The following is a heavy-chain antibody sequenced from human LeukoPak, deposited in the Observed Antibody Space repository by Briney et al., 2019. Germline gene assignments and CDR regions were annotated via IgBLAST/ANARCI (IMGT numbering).Heavy chain of an antibody. J-gene: IGHJ4*02. CDR3: ARGLTAAGASAFDY. CDR2: ILTDGSIT. Sequence: GGSLRLSCAASGFTFSTYWMHWVRQAPGKGLVWVSRILTDGSITTYADSVKGRFTISRDNAKNTLYLQMNSLRADDTAIYHCARGLTAAGASAFDYWGQGTLVTVSS. V-gene: IGHV3-74*01. CDR1: GFTFSTYW. D-gene: IGHD6-13*01.